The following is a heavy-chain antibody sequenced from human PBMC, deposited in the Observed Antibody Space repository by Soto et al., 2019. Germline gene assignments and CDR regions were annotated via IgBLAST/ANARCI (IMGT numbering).Heavy chain of an antibody. CDR2: ISAYSGST. CDR3: ARSRAAAVDFDY. D-gene: IGHD6-13*01. CDR1: GYTFTSYG. J-gene: IGHJ4*02. Sequence: QVQLVQSGAEVKKPGASVKVSCKASGYTFTSYGISWVRQAPGQGLEWMGWISAYSGSTNYAQKLQGRVTMTTDTSTSAAHMALRSLRSDDTAVYSCARSRAAAVDFDYWGQGTLVTVSS. V-gene: IGHV1-18*01.